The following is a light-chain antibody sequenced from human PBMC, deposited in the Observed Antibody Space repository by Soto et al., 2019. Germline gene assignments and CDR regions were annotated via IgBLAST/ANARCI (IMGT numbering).Light chain of an antibody. CDR1: QSVGSN. Sequence: EVVMTQSPATLSVSPGERATLSCRASQSVGSNFAWYQQKPGQAPRLLIYGASTRATDIPGRFSGSGSGTEFTHTISSLQSEDFAVYYCQQYNNWPRTFGQGTKVEIK. CDR3: QQYNNWPRT. CDR2: GAS. V-gene: IGKV3-15*01. J-gene: IGKJ1*01.